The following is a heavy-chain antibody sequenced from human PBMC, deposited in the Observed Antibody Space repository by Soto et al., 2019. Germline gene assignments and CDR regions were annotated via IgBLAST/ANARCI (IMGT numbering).Heavy chain of an antibody. CDR2: ISDDGSIE. D-gene: IGHD5-18*01. CDR3: AKALDTAMDPLDY. CDR1: GFNFRSNA. V-gene: IGHV3-30-3*01. Sequence: QVHLVESGGGVVQPGRSLRLSCVVSGFNFRSNAMHWVRQAPGKGLEWVAIISDDGSIEYYADSVKGRFTISRDNSENTVYLQMNRLNFAATAVYYCAKALDTAMDPLDYWGQGTLVTVSS. J-gene: IGHJ4*02.